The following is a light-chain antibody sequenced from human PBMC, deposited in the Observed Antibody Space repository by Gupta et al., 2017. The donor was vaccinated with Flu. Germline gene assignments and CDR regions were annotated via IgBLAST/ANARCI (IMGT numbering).Light chain of an antibody. CDR3: QAWTSSTLV. V-gene: IGLV3-1*01. CDR2: KDN. J-gene: IGLJ2*01. CDR1: ELEDIF. Sequence: SAGNTAAINCAGVELEDIFGCRHHPSQAPSSVLYSYKDNNTDLPNRLSVSSANSANTASLTITGTQPVEEADYYCQAWTSSTLVFGGGTKLTVL.